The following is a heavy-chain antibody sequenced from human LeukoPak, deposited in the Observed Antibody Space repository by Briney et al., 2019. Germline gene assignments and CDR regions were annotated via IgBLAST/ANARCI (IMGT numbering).Heavy chain of an antibody. CDR2: IYYSGST. CDR3: ARVGGHVLRYFDCFSN. Sequence: SETLSLTCTVSGGSISSSSYYWGWIRQPPGKGLEWIGSIYYSGSTYYNPPLKSRVTISVDTSKNQFSPKLSSVTAADTAVYYCARVGGHVLRYFDCFSNWGQGTLVTVSS. CDR1: GGSISSSSYY. V-gene: IGHV4-39*07. J-gene: IGHJ1*01. D-gene: IGHD3-9*01.